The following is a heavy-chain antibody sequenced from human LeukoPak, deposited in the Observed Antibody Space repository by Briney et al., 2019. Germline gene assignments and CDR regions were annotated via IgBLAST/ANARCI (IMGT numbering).Heavy chain of an antibody. V-gene: IGHV3-21*01. CDR2: ISSSTSYI. D-gene: IGHD4-17*01. CDR3: ARAGGSTVSHSDY. Sequence: PGGSLRLSCAASGFTFSSYSMNWIRQAPGKGLEWVSSISSSTSYIYYADSVKGRFTISKDNAKNSLYLQMNSLRAEDTAVYYCARAGGSTVSHSDYWGQGALVTVSS. CDR1: GFTFSSYS. J-gene: IGHJ4*02.